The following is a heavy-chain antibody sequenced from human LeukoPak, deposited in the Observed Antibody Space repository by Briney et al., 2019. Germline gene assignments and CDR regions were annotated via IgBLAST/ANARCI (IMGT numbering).Heavy chain of an antibody. J-gene: IGHJ3*02. V-gene: IGHV3-30-3*01. CDR2: ISYDGSNK. CDR1: GFTFSSYA. CDR3: AREEMATIWSSNRNAFDI. D-gene: IGHD5-24*01. Sequence: GGSLRLSCAASGFTFSSYAMHWVRQAPGKGLEWVAVISYDGSNKYYADSVKGRFTISRDNSKNTLYLQTNSLRAEDTAVYYCAREEMATIWSSNRNAFDIWGQGTMVTVSS.